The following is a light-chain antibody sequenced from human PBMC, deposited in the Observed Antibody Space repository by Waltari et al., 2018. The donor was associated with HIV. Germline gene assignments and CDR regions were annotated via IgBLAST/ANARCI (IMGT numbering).Light chain of an antibody. V-gene: IGLV1-51*01. Sequence: QSVLTQPPAVSATPGQKVTISCSGTTSNIGNNLVSWYQKPPGTAPKLLIFDNHKRPSGVSDRFSASKSATSATLDITGLHTGDEAEYYCGTWDTSLNAGVFGGGTKVSVL. CDR3: GTWDTSLNAGV. CDR1: TSNIGNNL. J-gene: IGLJ2*01. CDR2: DNH.